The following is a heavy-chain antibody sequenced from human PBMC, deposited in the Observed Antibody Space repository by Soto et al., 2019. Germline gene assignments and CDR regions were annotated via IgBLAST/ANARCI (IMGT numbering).Heavy chain of an antibody. J-gene: IGHJ6*02. D-gene: IGHD3-10*01. CDR1: GYSFTSYW. CDR3: ARYQGSGSYPDHYYGMDV. CDR2: IDPSDSYT. Sequence: GESLKISCKGSGYSFTSYWISWVRQMPGKGLEWMGRIDPSDSYTNYSPSFQGHVTISADKSISTAYLQWSSLKASDTAMYYCARYQGSGSYPDHYYGMDVWGQGTTVTVLL. V-gene: IGHV5-10-1*01.